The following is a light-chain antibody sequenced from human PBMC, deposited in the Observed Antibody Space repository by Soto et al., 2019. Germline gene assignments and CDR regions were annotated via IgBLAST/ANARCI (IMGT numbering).Light chain of an antibody. CDR2: GAS. J-gene: IGKJ5*01. CDR1: QSVSHY. V-gene: IGKV3-20*01. CDR3: QQYGRAPIT. Sequence: VLTQSPDTLSLSPGQGASLSCRASQSVSHYLAWYQQKPGQSPRLLIYGASSRATGIPARFIGSGSGTDFTLTISRLEPEDFAVYACQQYGRAPITFGQGTRREIK.